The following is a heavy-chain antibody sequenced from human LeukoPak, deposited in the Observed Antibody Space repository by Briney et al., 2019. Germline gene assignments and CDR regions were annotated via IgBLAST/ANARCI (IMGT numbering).Heavy chain of an antibody. Sequence: PGGSLRLSCAAPGFTFSSYEMNWVRQAPGKGLEWVSYISSSGSTIYYADSVKGRFTISRDNAKNSLYLQMNSLRAEDTAVYYCARDFSYGYFDPWGQGTLVTVSS. D-gene: IGHD6-13*01. J-gene: IGHJ5*02. V-gene: IGHV3-48*03. CDR1: GFTFSSYE. CDR3: ARDFSYGYFDP. CDR2: ISSSGSTI.